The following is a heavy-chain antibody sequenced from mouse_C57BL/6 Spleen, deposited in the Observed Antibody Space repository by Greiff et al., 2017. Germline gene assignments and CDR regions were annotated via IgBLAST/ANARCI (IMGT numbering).Heavy chain of an antibody. CDR2: ISSGSSTI. CDR3: ARFYGYDGAWFAY. Sequence: KLVESGGGLVKPGGSLKLSCAASGFTFSDYGMHWVRQAPEKGLEWVAYISSGSSTIYYADTVKGRFTISRDNAKNTLFLQMTSLRSEDTAMYYCARFYGYDGAWFAYWGQGTLVTVSA. J-gene: IGHJ3*01. D-gene: IGHD2-2*01. CDR1: GFTFSDYG. V-gene: IGHV5-17*01.